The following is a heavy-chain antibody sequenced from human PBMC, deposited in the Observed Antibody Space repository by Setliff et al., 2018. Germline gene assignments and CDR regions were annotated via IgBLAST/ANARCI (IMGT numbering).Heavy chain of an antibody. D-gene: IGHD3-9*01. CDR3: ARGLGVYDILTGFDY. Sequence: PGGSLRLSCAASRFTFSNYWMSWVRQAPGKGLEWVANIKEDGSEKYYVDSVKGRFTISRDNSKNTLYLQMNSLRAEDTAVYYCARGLGVYDILTGFDYWGQGTLVTVSS. CDR1: RFTFSNYW. J-gene: IGHJ4*02. CDR2: IKEDGSEK. V-gene: IGHV3-7*01.